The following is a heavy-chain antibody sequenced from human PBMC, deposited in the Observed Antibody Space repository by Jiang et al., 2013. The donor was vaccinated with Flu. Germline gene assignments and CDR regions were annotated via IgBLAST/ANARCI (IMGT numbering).Heavy chain of an antibody. D-gene: IGHD2/OR15-2a*01. CDR1: GDSIATGSYY. CDR2: IYYSGTT. Sequence: LLKPSETLSLTCTVSGDSIATGSYYWGWIRQSPGKGLEWIGSIYYSGTTYYNPSLGSRVTMSVDTSDNQFSLKLSSVTATDTAVYFCARGFEGGIYYFDSWGQGTLVTVSS. CDR3: ARGFEGGIYYFDS. V-gene: IGHV4-39*01. J-gene: IGHJ4*02.